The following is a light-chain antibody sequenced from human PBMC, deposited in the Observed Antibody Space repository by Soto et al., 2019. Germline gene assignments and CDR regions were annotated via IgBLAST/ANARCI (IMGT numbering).Light chain of an antibody. Sequence: DIQMTQSPPTLSASVGDRVTLTCRASQSISGWLAWYQQKPGKAPKLLIYDASTLESGAPSRFSGSGSGTEFTLTISSLQPEDFATYYCHQYNTYSQTFGQGTKVDNK. J-gene: IGKJ1*01. CDR3: HQYNTYSQT. V-gene: IGKV1-5*01. CDR2: DAS. CDR1: QSISGW.